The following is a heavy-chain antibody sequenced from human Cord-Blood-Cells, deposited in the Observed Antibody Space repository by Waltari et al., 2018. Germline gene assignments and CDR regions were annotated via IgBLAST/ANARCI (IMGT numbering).Heavy chain of an antibody. J-gene: IGHJ5*02. Sequence: QVQLVQSGDAVKKPGSSVTVSCKASGGTFSSYAISWVRQAPGQGLEWMGGIIPIFGTANYAQKFQGRVTITADESTSTAYMELSSLRSEDTAVYYCARGVEQQLFNWFDPWGQGTLVTVSS. V-gene: IGHV1-69*12. D-gene: IGHD6-13*01. CDR3: ARGVEQQLFNWFDP. CDR1: GGTFSSYA. CDR2: IIPIFGTA.